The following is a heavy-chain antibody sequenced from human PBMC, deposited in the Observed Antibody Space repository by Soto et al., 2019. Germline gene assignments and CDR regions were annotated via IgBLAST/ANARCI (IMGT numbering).Heavy chain of an antibody. J-gene: IGHJ4*02. V-gene: IGHV5-51*01. CDR2: IYPGDSDI. D-gene: IGHD4-4*01. Sequence: PGESLKISCTGSGHIFTTNPIAWVRQMPGKGLEWVGLIYPGDSDIRYSPSFEGHVIISADKSLNTAYLQWSSLRASDSGMYYCGRSKALDYCGQGTRVTAS. CDR1: GHIFTTNP. CDR3: GRSKALDY.